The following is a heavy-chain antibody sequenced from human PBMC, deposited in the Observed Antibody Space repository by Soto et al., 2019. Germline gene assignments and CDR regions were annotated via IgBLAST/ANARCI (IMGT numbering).Heavy chain of an antibody. Sequence: GAAVTVSCTGSVGTFSSYAISWVRRAPGQGLEWMGGIIPIFGTANYAQKFQGRVTITADKSTSTAYMELSSLRSEDTAVYYCARVPPGSPRGSFGYCGQGTLVTVSS. CDR1: VGTFSSYA. CDR3: ARVPPGSPRGSFGY. CDR2: IIPIFGTA. D-gene: IGHD3-10*01. V-gene: IGHV1-69*06. J-gene: IGHJ4*02.